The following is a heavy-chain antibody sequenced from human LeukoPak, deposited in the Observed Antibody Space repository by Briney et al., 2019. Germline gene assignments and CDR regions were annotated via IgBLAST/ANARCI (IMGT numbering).Heavy chain of an antibody. CDR3: ARGYSSSWYSSLYYFDY. CDR2: ISAYNANI. Sequence: GASLKVSCKPSVYTFTTSGISCVRQAPGQGLEWMGWISAYNANINYAQKFQGRVTMTTDTSTNTAYMELRSLRSEDTAVYYCARGYSSSWYSSLYYFDYWGQGTLVTVSS. J-gene: IGHJ4*02. CDR1: VYTFTTSG. D-gene: IGHD6-13*01. V-gene: IGHV1-18*01.